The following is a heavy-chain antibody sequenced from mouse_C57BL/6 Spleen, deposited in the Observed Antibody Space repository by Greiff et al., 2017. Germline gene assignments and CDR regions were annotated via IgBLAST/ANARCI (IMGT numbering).Heavy chain of an antibody. CDR3: ARSPYYYGSSHWYFDV. J-gene: IGHJ1*03. CDR1: GFTFSDYG. CDR2: ISSGSSTI. D-gene: IGHD1-1*01. V-gene: IGHV5-17*01. Sequence: EVKLVESGGGLVKPGGSLKLSCAASGFTFSDYGMHWVRQAPEKGLEWVAYISSGSSTIYYADTVKGRFTISRDNAKNTLFLQMTSLRSEDTAMYYCARSPYYYGSSHWYFDVCGTGTTVTVSS.